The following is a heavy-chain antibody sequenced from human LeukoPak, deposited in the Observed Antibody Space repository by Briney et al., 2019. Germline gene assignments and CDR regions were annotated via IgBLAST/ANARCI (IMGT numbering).Heavy chain of an antibody. V-gene: IGHV4-34*01. D-gene: IGHD1-26*01. CDR1: GGSFSGYY. CDR2: INHSGST. CDR3: ARLSVVGATSGEVDY. Sequence: SETLSLTCAVYGGSFSGYYWSWIRQPPGKGLEWIGEINHSGSTNYNPSLKSRVTISVDTSKNQFSLKLSSVTAADTAVYYCARLSVVGATSGEVDYWGQGTLVTVPS. J-gene: IGHJ4*02.